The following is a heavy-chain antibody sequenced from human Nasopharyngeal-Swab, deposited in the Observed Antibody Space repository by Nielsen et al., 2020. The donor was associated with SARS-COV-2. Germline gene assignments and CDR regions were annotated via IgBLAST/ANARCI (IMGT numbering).Heavy chain of an antibody. J-gene: IGHJ4*02. Sequence: WIRQPPGKGLEWVSGTDWNSNSIGYADSVKGRFTISRDNAKNSLFLQMNSLRAEDTALYYCAKDFYSSFVVGAADYWGQGTLVTVSS. CDR2: TDWNSNSI. CDR3: AKDFYSSFVVGAADY. D-gene: IGHD2-21*01. V-gene: IGHV3-9*01.